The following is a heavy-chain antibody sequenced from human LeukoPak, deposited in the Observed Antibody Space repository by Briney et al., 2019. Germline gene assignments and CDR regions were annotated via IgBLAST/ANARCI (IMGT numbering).Heavy chain of an antibody. J-gene: IGHJ6*03. CDR1: GFTFDDYT. CDR2: ISWDGGST. D-gene: IGHD4-23*01. Sequence: GESLRLSCAASGFTFDDYTMHWVRQAPGKGLEWVSLISWDGGSTYYADSVKGRFTISRDNSKNSLYLQMNSLRTEDTALYYCAKEGGNAGYYYYYMDVWGKGTTVTVSS. CDR3: AKEGGNAGYYYYYMDV. V-gene: IGHV3-43*01.